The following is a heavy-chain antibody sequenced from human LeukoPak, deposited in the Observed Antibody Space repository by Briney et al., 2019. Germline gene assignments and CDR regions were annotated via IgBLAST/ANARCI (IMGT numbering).Heavy chain of an antibody. D-gene: IGHD6-13*01. CDR1: GFTFSRYN. V-gene: IGHV3-7*01. CDR3: ARDPGSSSFDY. CDR2: IDQDGSVR. J-gene: IGHJ4*02. Sequence: GGSLRLSCAASGFTFSRYNMNWFRQAPGKGLEFVANIDQDGSVRNYVDSVKGRFIISRDNAKNSLYLQMDSLRAEDTAVYFCARDPGSSSFDYWGLGTPVTVSS.